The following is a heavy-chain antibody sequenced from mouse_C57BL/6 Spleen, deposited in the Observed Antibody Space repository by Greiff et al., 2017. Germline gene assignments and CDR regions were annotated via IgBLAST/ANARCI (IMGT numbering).Heavy chain of an antibody. J-gene: IGHJ1*03. CDR3: ARNYYGSRPWYFDV. CDR1: GFNIKDYY. V-gene: IGHV14-2*01. D-gene: IGHD1-1*01. Sequence: VQLQQSGAELVKPGASVKLSCTASGFNIKDYYMHWVKQSTEQGLEWIGTIDPEAGETKYAPKFQGKATITADTSSTTAYLQLSSLTSEDTAVYYCARNYYGSRPWYFDVWGTGTTVTVSS. CDR2: IDPEAGET.